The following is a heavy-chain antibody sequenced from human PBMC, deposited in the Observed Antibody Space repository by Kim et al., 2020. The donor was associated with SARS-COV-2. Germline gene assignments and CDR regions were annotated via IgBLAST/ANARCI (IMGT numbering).Heavy chain of an antibody. J-gene: IGHJ5*02. Sequence: SETLSLTCTVSGGSISSSSYYWGWIRQPPGKGLEWIGNIYNSGSTNSNPSLKSRVTISVDTSKNQFSLKLSSVTAADTAVYYCARQYSSLGKCFDPWGQGALVTVSS. V-gene: IGHV4-39*01. CDR2: IYNSGST. CDR1: GGSISSSSYY. CDR3: ARQYSSLGKCFDP. D-gene: IGHD6-19*01.